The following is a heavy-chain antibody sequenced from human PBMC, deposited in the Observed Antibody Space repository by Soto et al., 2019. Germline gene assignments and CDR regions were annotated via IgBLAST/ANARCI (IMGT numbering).Heavy chain of an antibody. J-gene: IGHJ6*02. CDR1: GGTFSSYA. V-gene: IGHV1-69*01. Sequence: QVQLVQSGAEVKKPGSSVKVSCKASGGTFSSYAISWVRQAPGRGLEWMGGIIPIFGTANYAQKFQGRVTITADESTSTAYMELSSLRSEDTAVYYCARDGRTDPRGGMDVWGQGTTVTVSS. CDR2: IIPIFGTA. CDR3: ARDGRTDPRGGMDV.